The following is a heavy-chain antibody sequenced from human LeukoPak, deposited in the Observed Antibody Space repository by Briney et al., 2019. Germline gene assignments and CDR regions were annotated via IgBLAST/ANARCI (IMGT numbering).Heavy chain of an antibody. Sequence: SETLSLTCTVSGGSISSSSYYWGWIRQPPGKGLEWIGSIYYSGSTYYNPSLKSRVTISVDTSKNQFSLKLSSVTAADTAVYYCARGTSSWYVYYFDYWGQGTLVTVSS. CDR3: ARGTSSWYVYYFDY. J-gene: IGHJ4*02. CDR2: IYYSGST. V-gene: IGHV4-39*07. CDR1: GGSISSSSYY. D-gene: IGHD6-13*01.